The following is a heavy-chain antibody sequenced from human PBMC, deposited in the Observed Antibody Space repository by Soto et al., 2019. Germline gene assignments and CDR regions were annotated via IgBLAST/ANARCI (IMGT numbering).Heavy chain of an antibody. D-gene: IGHD3-16*01. J-gene: IGHJ6*03. V-gene: IGHV3-9*01. CDR2: ISWNSGSI. Sequence: EVQLVESGGGLVQPGRSLRLSCAASGFTFDDYAMHWVRQAPGKGLEWVSGISWNSGSIGYADSMKGRFTISRDNAKNSLYLQMNSLRADDTALYYCAKGGGIEPPYYYYYMDVWGKGTTVTVSS. CDR1: GFTFDDYA. CDR3: AKGGGIEPPYYYYYMDV.